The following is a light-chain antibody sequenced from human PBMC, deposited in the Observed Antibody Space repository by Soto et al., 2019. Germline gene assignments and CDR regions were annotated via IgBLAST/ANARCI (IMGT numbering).Light chain of an antibody. V-gene: IGKV3-15*01. CDR2: GAS. J-gene: IGKJ1*01. Sequence: EIVMTQSPATLSVSPGERATLSCRASQSVSSNLAWYQQKPGQAPRLLIYGASTRATGIPARFSGSGSGTEFTLTISSLQSEDFAVYYCQQYNNFLFPSWTFGQGTKVEIK. CDR3: QQYNNFLFPSWT. CDR1: QSVSSN.